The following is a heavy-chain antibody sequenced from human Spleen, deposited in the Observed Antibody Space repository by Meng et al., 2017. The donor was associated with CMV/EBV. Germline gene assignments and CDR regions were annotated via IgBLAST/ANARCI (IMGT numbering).Heavy chain of an antibody. CDR2: INHSKPT. V-gene: IGHV4-34*01. CDR1: Y. CDR3: ARDLGRFPHHYYDGSGRAEYFQH. J-gene: IGHJ1*01. D-gene: IGHD3-22*01. Sequence: YWSWFHRPPRRGLEWLGEINHSKPTNCSPSLERQVTISVDTSRNRFSLTLSSVTAADTAVYYCARDLGRFPHHYYDGSGRAEYFQHWGQGTLVTVSS.